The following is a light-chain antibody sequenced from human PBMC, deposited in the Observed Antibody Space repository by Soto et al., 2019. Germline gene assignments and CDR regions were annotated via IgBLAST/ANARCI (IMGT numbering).Light chain of an antibody. CDR2: TNN. Sequence: QSVLTQPPSASGTPGQRVTISCSGSSSNIGSNTVSWYQQIPGTAPKLLIYTNNQRPSGVPDRFSGSKSGTSASLAISGLQSDDEADDYCAAWDDSLNGVVFGGGTKLTVL. CDR3: AAWDDSLNGVV. CDR1: SSNIGSNT. J-gene: IGLJ2*01. V-gene: IGLV1-44*01.